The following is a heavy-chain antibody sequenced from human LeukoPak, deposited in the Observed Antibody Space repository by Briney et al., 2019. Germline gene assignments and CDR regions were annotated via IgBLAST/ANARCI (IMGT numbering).Heavy chain of an antibody. D-gene: IGHD3-22*01. J-gene: IGHJ6*02. V-gene: IGHV3-30*03. CDR2: ISYDGSTK. CDR1: GLTFNNYG. Sequence: PGGSLRLSCAASGLTFNNYGMHWVRQAPGKGLEWVAVISYDGSTKYYADSVKGRFTISRDNSKNTLYLQMNSLRAEDTAVYYCARVQLGYYDSSGYSRFGYYGMDVWGQGTTVTVSS. CDR3: ARVQLGYYDSSGYSRFGYYGMDV.